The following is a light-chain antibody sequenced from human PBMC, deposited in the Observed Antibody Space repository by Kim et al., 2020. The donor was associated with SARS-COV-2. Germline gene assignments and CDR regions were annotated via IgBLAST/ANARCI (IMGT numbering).Light chain of an antibody. V-gene: IGLV3-27*01. Sequence: SPGRKATMTCAEEVREKKKYARWFQQKPGQAPVVIIYKGTERPSGSQERFSGSSSGTTGTLTISGAQVEDEAGYYCYATPDNKLGVFGGGTKLTVL. CDR3: YATPDNKLGV. J-gene: IGLJ3*02. CDR2: KGT. CDR1: VREKKKY.